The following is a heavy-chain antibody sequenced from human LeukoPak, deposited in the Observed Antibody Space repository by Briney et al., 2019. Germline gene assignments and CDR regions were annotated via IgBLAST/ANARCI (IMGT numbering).Heavy chain of an antibody. J-gene: IGHJ4*02. D-gene: IGHD3-22*01. CDR1: GDSITSSAFY. CDR2: INHSGST. V-gene: IGHV4-39*07. Sequence: SETLSLTCTVSGDSITSSAFYWSWIRQPPGKGLEWIGEINHSGSTNYNPSLKSRVTISVDTSKNQFSLKLSSVTAADTAVYYCARGPRPDSSGSDYWGQGTLVTVSS. CDR3: ARGPRPDSSGSDY.